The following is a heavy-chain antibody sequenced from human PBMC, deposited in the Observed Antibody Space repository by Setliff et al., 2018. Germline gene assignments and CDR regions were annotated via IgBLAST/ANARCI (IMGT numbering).Heavy chain of an antibody. CDR2: ISRSGNT. V-gene: IGHV4-59*11. Sequence: SETLSLTCAASGGSFSGHHWSWIRQPPGKGLEWIGYISRSGNTKYNPSLKSRVAISIDTSKKQFSLEVSSVTAADTAVYYCARGGTYRYFDYWGQGTLVTVSS. J-gene: IGHJ4*02. CDR3: ARGGTYRYFDY. CDR1: GGSFSGHH.